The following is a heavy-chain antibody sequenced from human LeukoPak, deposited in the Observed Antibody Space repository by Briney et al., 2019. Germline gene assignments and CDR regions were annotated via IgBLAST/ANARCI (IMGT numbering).Heavy chain of an antibody. CDR2: ITDSGVFT. D-gene: IGHD3-16*01. CDR1: GFTFSDYY. Sequence: GGSLRLSCAVSGFTFSDYYMRWIRQAPGRGREWVSYITDSGVFTKYTDSVKDRFSITRDNAQNSLSLQQNSLRVEDTAIYYCARMIMFRGVPSAAFDSWGQGTLVTVSS. J-gene: IGHJ4*02. CDR3: ARMIMFRGVPSAAFDS. V-gene: IGHV3-11*06.